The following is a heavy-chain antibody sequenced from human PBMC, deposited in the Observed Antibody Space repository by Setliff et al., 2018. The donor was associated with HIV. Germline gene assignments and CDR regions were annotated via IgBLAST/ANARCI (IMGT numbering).Heavy chain of an antibody. Sequence: ETLSLTCTVSGGSVSSGSYYWSWVRQPPGKGLEWIGYIYYSGSTKHNPSLKSRVTISLDTSKNQFSLKLTSVTAADTAVYYCARYSPRGYTLTGPYWGQGTLVTVSS. V-gene: IGHV4-61*01. CDR2: IYYSGST. D-gene: IGHD6-25*01. CDR1: GGSVSSGSYY. CDR3: ARYSPRGYTLTGPY. J-gene: IGHJ4*02.